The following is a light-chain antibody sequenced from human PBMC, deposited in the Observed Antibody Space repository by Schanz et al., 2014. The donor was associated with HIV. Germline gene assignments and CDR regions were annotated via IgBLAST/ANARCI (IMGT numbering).Light chain of an antibody. CDR3: QQHGGSPET. Sequence: EIVLTQSPATLSLSPGERATLSCRASQSVSSYLAWYQQKPGQAPRLLIYGASSRATDIPARFSGSVSGTDFTLTIRPLQSEDFAVYYCQQHGGSPETFGQGTKVEIK. J-gene: IGKJ1*01. V-gene: IGKV3-11*01. CDR1: QSVSSY. CDR2: GAS.